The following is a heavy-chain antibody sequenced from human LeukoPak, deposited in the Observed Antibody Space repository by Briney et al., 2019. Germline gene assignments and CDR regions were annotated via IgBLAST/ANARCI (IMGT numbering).Heavy chain of an antibody. CDR3: VRGEGGNSEGYFDY. J-gene: IGHJ4*02. CDR1: GFTFSSYE. CDR2: ISSSGSTI. V-gene: IGHV3-48*03. Sequence: GGSLRLSCAASGFTFSSYEMNWVRQAPGKGLEWVSYISSSGSTIYYADSVKGRFTISRDNAKNSLYLQMNSLRAEDTAVYYCVRGEGGNSEGYFDYWGQGTLVTVSS. D-gene: IGHD4-23*01.